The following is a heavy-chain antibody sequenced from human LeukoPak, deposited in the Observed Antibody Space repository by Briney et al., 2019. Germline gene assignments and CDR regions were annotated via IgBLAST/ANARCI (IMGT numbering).Heavy chain of an antibody. CDR3: ARDVAARYFDY. D-gene: IGHD6-6*01. J-gene: IGHJ4*02. Sequence: GGSLRLSCAASGFTFSSYGMHWVRQAPGKGLEWVAVIWYDGSNKYYADSVKGRFTISRDNSKNTLYLQMNSLRAEDTAVYYCARDVAARYFDYWGQGTLVTVYS. CDR1: GFTFSSYG. V-gene: IGHV3-33*08. CDR2: IWYDGSNK.